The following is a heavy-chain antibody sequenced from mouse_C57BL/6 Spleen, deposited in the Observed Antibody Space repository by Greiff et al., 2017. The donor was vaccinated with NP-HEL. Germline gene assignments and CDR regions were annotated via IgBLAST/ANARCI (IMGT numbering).Heavy chain of an antibody. CDR2: INPNYGTT. Sequence: EVKLMESGPELVKPGASVKISCKASGYSFTDYNMNWVKQSNGKSLEWIGVINPNYGTTSYNQKFKGKATLTVDQSSSTAYMQLNSLTSEDSAVYYCASSTAQALFAYWGQGTLVTVSA. V-gene: IGHV1-39*01. D-gene: IGHD3-2*02. J-gene: IGHJ3*01. CDR1: GYSFTDYN. CDR3: ASSTAQALFAY.